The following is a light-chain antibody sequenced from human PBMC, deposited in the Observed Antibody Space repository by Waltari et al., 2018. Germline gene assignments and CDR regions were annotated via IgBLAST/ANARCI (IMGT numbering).Light chain of an antibody. CDR1: SLRGSY. Sequence: SSELTQDPAVSVALGQTVRITCHGDSLRGSYASWYQLKPGQAPVLVSYGNNIRPSGIPDRFSGSTSGNTASLTITGAQAEDEADYYCNSRNISGNAVFGGGTKLTVL. V-gene: IGLV3-19*01. J-gene: IGLJ2*01. CDR2: GNN. CDR3: NSRNISGNAV.